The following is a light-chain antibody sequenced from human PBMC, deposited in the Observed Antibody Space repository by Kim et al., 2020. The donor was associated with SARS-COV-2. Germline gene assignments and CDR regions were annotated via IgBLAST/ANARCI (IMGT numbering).Light chain of an antibody. V-gene: IGLV2-14*03. CDR1: NNDVGDYDY. J-gene: IGLJ1*01. CDR3: CSYARVAAYV. CDR2: DVS. Sequence: QSALTQPASVSGSPGQSITISCTGTNNDVGDYDYVSWYQQYPGKAPKLIIFDVSNRPSGVSGRFSGSKSGNTASLTISGLQEEDEADYYCCSYARVAAYVFGTGTKVTFL.